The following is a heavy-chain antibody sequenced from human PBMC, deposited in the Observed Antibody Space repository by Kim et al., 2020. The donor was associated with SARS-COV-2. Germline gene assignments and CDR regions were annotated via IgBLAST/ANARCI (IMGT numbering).Heavy chain of an antibody. Sequence: SVKSRFTIARDDAKNAAYMQMNRLRTEDTAVYYCTSEVVLALELLRAFDIWGQGTMVTVSS. V-gene: IGHV3-74*01. J-gene: IGHJ3*02. D-gene: IGHD1-26*01. CDR3: TSEVVLALELLRAFDI.